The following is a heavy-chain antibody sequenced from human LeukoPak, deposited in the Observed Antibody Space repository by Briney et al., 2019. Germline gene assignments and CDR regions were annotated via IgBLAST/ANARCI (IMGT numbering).Heavy chain of an antibody. CDR3: ARSTVGGITLAY. CDR1: GYTFTSYA. Sequence: ASVKVSCKASGYTFTSYAMHWVRQAPGQRLEWMGWINAGNGNTKYSQKFQGRVTITADQSTSTAYMELSSLRSEDTAVYYCARSTVGGITLAYWGQGTLVTVSS. D-gene: IGHD1-26*01. V-gene: IGHV1-3*01. CDR2: INAGNGNT. J-gene: IGHJ4*02.